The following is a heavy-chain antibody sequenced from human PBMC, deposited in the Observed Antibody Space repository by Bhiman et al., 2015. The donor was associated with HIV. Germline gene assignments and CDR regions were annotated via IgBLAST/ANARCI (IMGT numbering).Heavy chain of an antibody. D-gene: IGHD3-10*01. J-gene: IGHJ4*02. CDR1: RFTFSSYA. CDR3: AKEGLLYYYGSGSRRSPIDY. Sequence: EVQLLESGGGLVQPGGSLRLSCAASRFTFSSYAMSWVRQAPGKGLEWVSSISGSGVSTYYADSVKGRFTISRDNSKNTLYLQMNSLRVEDTALYYCAKEGLLYYYGSGSRRSPIDYWGQGTLVTVSS. V-gene: IGHV3-23*01. CDR2: ISGSGVST.